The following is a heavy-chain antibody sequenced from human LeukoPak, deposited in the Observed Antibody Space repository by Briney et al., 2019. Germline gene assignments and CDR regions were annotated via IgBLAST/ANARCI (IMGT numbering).Heavy chain of an antibody. D-gene: IGHD1-26*01. CDR3: AKLAQWELLPFFDY. CDR2: IKYDGSEK. Sequence: GGSLRLSCAASGFTFSSKWMSWVRQAPGKGLEWVANIKYDGSEKYCVDSVKGRFTISRDNSKNTLYLQMNSLRAEDTAVYYCAKLAQWELLPFFDYWGQGTLVTVSS. J-gene: IGHJ4*02. CDR1: GFTFSSKW. V-gene: IGHV3-7*03.